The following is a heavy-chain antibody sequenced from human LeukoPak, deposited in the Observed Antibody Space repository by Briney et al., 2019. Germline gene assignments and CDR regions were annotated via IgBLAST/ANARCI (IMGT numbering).Heavy chain of an antibody. V-gene: IGHV1-69*06. CDR2: IIPIFGTA. J-gene: IGHJ3*02. CDR3: ATEHPYYYDSSGYHMPDAFDI. D-gene: IGHD3-22*01. Sequence: SVKVSCKASGGTFSSYAISWVRQAPGQGLEWMGGIIPIFGTANYAQKFQGRVTMTEDTSTDTAYMELSSLRSEDMAVYYCATEHPYYYDSSGYHMPDAFDIWGQGTMVTVSS. CDR1: GGTFSSYA.